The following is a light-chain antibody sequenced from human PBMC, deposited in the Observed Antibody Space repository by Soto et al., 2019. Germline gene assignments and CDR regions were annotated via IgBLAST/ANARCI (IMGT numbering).Light chain of an antibody. CDR2: EVS. V-gene: IGLV2-14*01. Sequence: QSVLTQPASVSGSPGQSITISCTVTSIDFGGYNYVSWYQQHPGKAPKLMIYEVSNRPSGVSNRFSGSKSGNTASLTISGLQAEDEADYYCSSYTSSSTLYVFGTGTKVTVL. J-gene: IGLJ1*01. CDR1: SIDFGGYNY. CDR3: SSYTSSSTLYV.